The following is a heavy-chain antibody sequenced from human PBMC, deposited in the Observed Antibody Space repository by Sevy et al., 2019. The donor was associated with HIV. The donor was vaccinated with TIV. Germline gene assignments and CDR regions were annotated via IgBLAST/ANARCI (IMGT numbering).Heavy chain of an antibody. CDR3: AKLQSGDCSRTSCRDYYFDS. Sequence: GGSLRLSCATSGFIFSNYAMSWVRQAPGKGLEWVSDISGSGGTTYYADAVRGRFTISRDNSKNMLYLQMDSLRAEDTAVYYCAKLQSGDCSRTSCRDYYFDSWGQGTLVTVSS. CDR2: ISGSGGTT. V-gene: IGHV3-23*01. J-gene: IGHJ4*02. CDR1: GFIFSNYA. D-gene: IGHD2-2*01.